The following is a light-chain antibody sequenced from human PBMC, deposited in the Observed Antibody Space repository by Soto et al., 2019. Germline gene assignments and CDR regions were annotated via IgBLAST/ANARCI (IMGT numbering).Light chain of an antibody. Sequence: QSALAQPPSASGSPGQSVTITCTGTNSDVGTYNYVSWYQHHPGKAPKFLIYEVSRRPLGVPDRFSGSKSGNTASLTVSGLQAEDEADYYCSSHAGSNNVVFGGGTKVTVL. CDR2: EVS. J-gene: IGLJ3*02. V-gene: IGLV2-8*01. CDR3: SSHAGSNNVV. CDR1: NSDVGTYNY.